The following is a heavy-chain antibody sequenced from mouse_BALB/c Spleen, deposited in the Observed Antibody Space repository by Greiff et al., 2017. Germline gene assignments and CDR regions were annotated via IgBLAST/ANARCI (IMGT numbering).Heavy chain of an antibody. CDR3: ARSEGYGNYLWFAY. CDR1: GYAFSSYW. CDR2: IYPGDGDT. J-gene: IGHJ3*01. Sequence: QVQLQQSGAELVRPGSSVKISCKACGYAFSSYWMNWVKQRPGQGLEWIGQIYPGDGDTNYNGKFKGKATLTADKSSSTAYMQLSSLTSEDSAVYFCARSEGYGNYLWFAYWGQGTLVTVSA. V-gene: IGHV1-80*01. D-gene: IGHD2-1*01.